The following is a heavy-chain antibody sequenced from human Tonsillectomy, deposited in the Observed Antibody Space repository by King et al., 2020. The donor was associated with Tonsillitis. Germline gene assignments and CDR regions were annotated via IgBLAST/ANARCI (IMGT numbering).Heavy chain of an antibody. J-gene: IGHJ5*02. Sequence: TLQESGPTLVKPTQTLTLTCTFSGFSLSTSGVGVGWIRQPPGKALEWLALIYWNDDKRYSPSLKSRLTITKDTSRNQVVLIMTNMDPVDTATYYCAPVPYLWRYRFGPRYWFDPWGQGTLVTVSS. CDR3: APVPYLWRYRFGPRYWFDP. CDR1: GFSLSTSGVG. V-gene: IGHV2-5*01. CDR2: IYWNDDK. D-gene: IGHD5-18*01.